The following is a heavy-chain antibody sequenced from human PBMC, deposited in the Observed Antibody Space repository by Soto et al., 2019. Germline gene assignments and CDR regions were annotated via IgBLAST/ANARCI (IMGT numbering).Heavy chain of an antibody. D-gene: IGHD5-18*01. CDR3: ARQPSGQKPNTFDY. V-gene: IGHV4-59*08. CDR2: IYYGGSA. Sequence: QVQLQESGPGLVKPSETLSLTCTVSGGSISSYYWSWIRQPPGKGLEWIGYIYYGGSANYNPSLRSQVTTALSTSMNQFSVRLSSVTAAATAVYYCARQPSGQKPNTFDYWGQGTLVTVSS. CDR1: GGSISSYY. J-gene: IGHJ4*02.